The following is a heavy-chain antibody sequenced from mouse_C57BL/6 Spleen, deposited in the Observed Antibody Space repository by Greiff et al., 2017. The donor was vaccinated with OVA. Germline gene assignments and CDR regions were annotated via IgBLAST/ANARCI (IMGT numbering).Heavy chain of an antibody. CDR1: GYTFTSYW. CDR3: ARGAPFYYGSSYYFDY. V-gene: IGHV1-69*01. CDR2: IDPSDSYT. Sequence: VQLQQPGAELVMPGASVKLSCKASGYTFTSYWMHWVKQRPGQGLEWIGEIDPSDSYTNYNQKFKGKSTLTVDKSSSTAYMQLSSLTSEDSAVYYCARGAPFYYGSSYYFDYWGQGTTLTVSS. J-gene: IGHJ2*01. D-gene: IGHD1-1*01.